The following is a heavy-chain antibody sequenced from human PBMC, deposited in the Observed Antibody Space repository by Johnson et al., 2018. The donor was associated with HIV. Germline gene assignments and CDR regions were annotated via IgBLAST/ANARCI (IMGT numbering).Heavy chain of an antibody. CDR1: GFTFSSYW. CDR3: ASGVVTLSFDI. J-gene: IGHJ3*02. D-gene: IGHD3-3*01. Sequence: EQLVESGGRVVRPGGSLRLSCEATGFTFSSYWMSWVRQAPGKGLEWVTNIKEDGSEKYYVDSVKGRLTISRDNAKKSLYLQMNSLRAEDTAVYYCASGVVTLSFDIWGQGTMVTVSS. CDR2: IKEDGSEK. V-gene: IGHV3-7*01.